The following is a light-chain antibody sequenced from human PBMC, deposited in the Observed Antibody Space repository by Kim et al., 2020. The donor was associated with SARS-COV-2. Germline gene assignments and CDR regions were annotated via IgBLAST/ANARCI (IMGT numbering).Light chain of an antibody. CDR2: GAS. V-gene: IGKV3-20*01. J-gene: IGKJ5*01. CDR3: QQYGNLIT. CDR1: QSVSSSY. Sequence: LSPGERATLTCRASQSVSSSYLAWYQQKPGQAPRLLIYGASSRATGIPDRFSGSGSGTDFTLTISRLEPEDSAVYYCQQYGNLITFGQGTRLEIK.